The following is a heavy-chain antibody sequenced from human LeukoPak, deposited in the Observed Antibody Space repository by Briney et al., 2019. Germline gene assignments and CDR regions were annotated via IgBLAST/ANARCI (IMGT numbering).Heavy chain of an antibody. CDR1: GFTFRSYT. V-gene: IGHV3-21*01. J-gene: IGHJ4*02. CDR2: ISSSSSSI. Sequence: AGSLSLSCAASGFTFRSYTMNWVRQAPGKGLEWVSSISSSSSSIYYADSVKGRFTISRDNAKKSLYMQMNSLRAEDTAMYYCARGFCTSTSCYGSYWGQGTLVTVSS. CDR3: ARGFCTSTSCYGSY. D-gene: IGHD2-2*01.